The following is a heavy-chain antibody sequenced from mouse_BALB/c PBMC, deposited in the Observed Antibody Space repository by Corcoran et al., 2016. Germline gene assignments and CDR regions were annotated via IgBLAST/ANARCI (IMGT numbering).Heavy chain of an antibody. V-gene: IGHV14-3*02. Sequence: EVQLQQSGAELVKPGASVKLSCTASGFNIKDTSMHWVKQRPEQGLEWIGRIDPANGNTKYDPKFQGKATKTADTSSTTAYLQLSSLTSEDTAGYYCARGGYGVDNYDYWGQGTTLTVSS. CDR3: ARGGYGVDNYDY. CDR2: IDPANGNT. CDR1: GFNIKDTS. D-gene: IGHD1-2*01. J-gene: IGHJ2*01.